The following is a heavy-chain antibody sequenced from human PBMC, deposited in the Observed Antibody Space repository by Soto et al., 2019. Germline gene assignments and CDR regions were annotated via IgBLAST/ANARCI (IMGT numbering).Heavy chain of an antibody. CDR3: ARPKGGYDPFDY. J-gene: IGHJ4*02. CDR2: ISGSGGST. D-gene: IGHD3-3*01. V-gene: IGHV3-23*01. CDR1: GFTFSSYA. Sequence: GGSLRLSCAASGFTFSSYAMSWVRQAPGKGLEWVSAISGSGGSTYYADSVKGRFTISRDNSKNTLYLRMNSLRAEDTAVYYCARPKGGYDPFDYWGQGTLVTVSS.